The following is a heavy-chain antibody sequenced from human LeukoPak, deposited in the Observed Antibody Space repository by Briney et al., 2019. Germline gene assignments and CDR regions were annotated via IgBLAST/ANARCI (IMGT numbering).Heavy chain of an antibody. V-gene: IGHV4-59*01. CDR1: GGSISTYY. CDR3: ARSGTKTNGFDY. J-gene: IGHJ4*02. CDR2: IYYSGST. Sequence: SETLSLTCTVSGGSISTYYWSWIRQPPGKGLEWIGYIYYSGSTNYRPSLQSRITISVDTSRNQFSLRLSSVTAADTATYYCARSGTKTNGFDYWGQGTLVTVSS. D-gene: IGHD2-8*01.